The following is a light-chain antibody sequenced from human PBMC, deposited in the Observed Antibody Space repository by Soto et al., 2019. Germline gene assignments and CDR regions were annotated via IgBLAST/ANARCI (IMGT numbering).Light chain of an antibody. V-gene: IGKV1-39*01. Sequence: DIQVTQSPSSLSASIGDRVTITCRASQSISSYLNWYQQKPGKAPKLLIYAASSLQSGVPSRFSGSGSGTDFTLTINSLQPEDFATYYCQQSYSTPWTFGQGTKVEIK. CDR2: AAS. CDR3: QQSYSTPWT. J-gene: IGKJ1*01. CDR1: QSISSY.